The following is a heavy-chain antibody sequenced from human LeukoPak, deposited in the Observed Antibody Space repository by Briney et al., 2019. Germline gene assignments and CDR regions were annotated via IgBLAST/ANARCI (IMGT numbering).Heavy chain of an antibody. D-gene: IGHD3-22*01. J-gene: IGHJ5*02. CDR2: ISAYNGNT. CDR3: ARVSPSRGTMIVVADP. V-gene: IGHV1-18*01. CDR1: GYTFTSYG. Sequence: GASVKVSCKASGYTFTSYGISWVRQAPGQGLGWMGWISAYNGNTNYAQKLQGRVTMTTDTSTSTAYMELRSLRSDDTAVYYCARVSPSRGTMIVVADPWGQGTLVTVSS.